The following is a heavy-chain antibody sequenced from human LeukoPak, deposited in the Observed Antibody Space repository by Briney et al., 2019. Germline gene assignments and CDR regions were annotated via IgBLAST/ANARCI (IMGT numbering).Heavy chain of an antibody. J-gene: IGHJ3*02. CDR1: GGFITSSFY. CDR3: ARGPYSYDSSGAFDI. V-gene: IGHV4-59*08. Sequence: SETLSLTCTVSGGFITSSFYWSWIRQSPGKGLEWIGYIYNSGGTNYNPSLKSRVTISVDTSKNQFSLKLSSVTAADTAVYFCARGPYSYDSSGAFDIWGQGTMVTASS. CDR2: IYNSGGT. D-gene: IGHD3-22*01.